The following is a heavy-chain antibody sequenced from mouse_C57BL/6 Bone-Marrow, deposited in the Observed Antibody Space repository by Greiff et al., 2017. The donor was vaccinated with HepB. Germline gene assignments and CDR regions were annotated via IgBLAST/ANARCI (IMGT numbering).Heavy chain of an antibody. V-gene: IGHV14-4*01. J-gene: IGHJ2*01. Sequence: EVQLQQSGAELVRPGASVKLSCTASGFNIKDDYMHWVKQRPEQGLEWIGWFDPENGDTEYASKFQGKATITADTSSNTAYLQLSSLTSEDTAVYYCTSVITLYYFDYWGQGTTLTVSS. CDR1: GFNIKDDY. CDR2: FDPENGDT. CDR3: TSVITLYYFDY. D-gene: IGHD1-1*01.